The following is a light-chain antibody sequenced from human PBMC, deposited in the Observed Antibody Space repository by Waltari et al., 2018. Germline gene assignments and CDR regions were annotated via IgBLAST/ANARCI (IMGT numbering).Light chain of an antibody. J-gene: IGLJ2*01. V-gene: IGLV3-25*03. Sequence: SYELTQPPSVSVSPGQTARITCSGDALPNQYAYWYQQKPGQAPVVVIYKDSGRPSGIPGRFSGSTSGTTVTLTISGVQAEDEADYYCQSTDSSGTSVVFGGGTKLTVL. CDR2: KDS. CDR1: ALPNQY. CDR3: QSTDSSGTSVV.